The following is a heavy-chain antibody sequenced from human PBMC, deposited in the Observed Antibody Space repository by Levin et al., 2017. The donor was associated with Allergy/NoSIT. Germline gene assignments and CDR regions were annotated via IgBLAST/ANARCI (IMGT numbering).Heavy chain of an antibody. CDR2: INPNSGGT. J-gene: IGHJ6*02. V-gene: IGHV1-2*02. CDR3: AITYSGSYYFDYYYGMDG. D-gene: IGHD1-26*01. CDR1: GYTFTGYY. Sequence: ASVKVSCKASGYTFTGYYMHWVRQAPGQGLEWMGWINPNSGGTNYAQKFQGRVTMTRDTSISTAYMELSRLRSDDTAVYYCAITYSGSYYFDYYYGMDGWGQGTTVTVSS.